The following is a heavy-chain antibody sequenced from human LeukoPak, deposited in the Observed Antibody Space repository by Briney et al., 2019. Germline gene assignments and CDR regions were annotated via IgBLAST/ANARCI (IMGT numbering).Heavy chain of an antibody. J-gene: IGHJ4*02. D-gene: IGHD2-2*02. CDR3: ARSLAPAAITKAFDY. CDR1: GYSFNDYW. Sequence: LGESLKIPCKGSGYSFNDYWIGWVRQMPGKGLEWMGLIYPGDSNTRYSPSFQGQVTISADKSIDTAYLQWSSLKASDTAIYYCARSLAPAAITKAFDYWGQGTLVTVSS. V-gene: IGHV5-51*01. CDR2: IYPGDSNT.